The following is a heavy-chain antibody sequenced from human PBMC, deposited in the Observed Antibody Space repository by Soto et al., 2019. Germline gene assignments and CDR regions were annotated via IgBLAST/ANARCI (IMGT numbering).Heavy chain of an antibody. CDR3: ARRAVRGVIIMTTFYDLDV. CDR2: IVGSGTRT. V-gene: IGHV3-23*01. D-gene: IGHD3-10*01. Sequence: EVQLMESGGGLVQPGGSLRLSCAGSGYPLNNYGMIWVRQAPGKGLEWVSVIVGSGTRTDYADSVKGRFTISRDKSENTLYLQMNSLRVEDTAVYYCARRAVRGVIIMTTFYDLDVWGQGTTVTVSS. CDR1: GYPLNNYG. J-gene: IGHJ6*02.